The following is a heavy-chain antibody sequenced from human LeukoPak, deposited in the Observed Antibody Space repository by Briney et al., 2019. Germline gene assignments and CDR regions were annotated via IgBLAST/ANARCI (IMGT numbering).Heavy chain of an antibody. Sequence: ASVKVSCKASGYTFSGYYLHWVRQAPGQGLEWMGWIHPKSGDTKYAPKFLGRVTLTRDTSATIVYMDLTWLTSDDTAVYYCSRGSGISYGGIDYWGQGTLVTASS. CDR3: SRGSGISYGGIDY. V-gene: IGHV1-2*02. CDR2: IHPKSGDT. J-gene: IGHJ4*02. D-gene: IGHD5-18*01. CDR1: GYTFSGYY.